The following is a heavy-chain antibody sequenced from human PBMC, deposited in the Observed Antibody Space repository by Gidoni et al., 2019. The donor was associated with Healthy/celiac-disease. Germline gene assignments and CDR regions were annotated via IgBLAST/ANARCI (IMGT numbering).Heavy chain of an antibody. J-gene: IGHJ5*02. Sequence: QVQLVQSGAEVQKPGASVKVACQASGYTFTSYDINWVRQATGQGREWLGWMNPNSGNTGYAQKFQGRVTTTRNTSISTAYMELSSLRSEDTAVYYCARGVLWFGSPWGQGTLVTVSS. CDR2: MNPNSGNT. CDR1: GYTFTSYD. CDR3: ARGVLWFGSP. D-gene: IGHD3-10*01. V-gene: IGHV1-8*01.